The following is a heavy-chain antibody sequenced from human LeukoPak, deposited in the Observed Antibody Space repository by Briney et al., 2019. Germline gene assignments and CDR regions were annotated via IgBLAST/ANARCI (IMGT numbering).Heavy chain of an antibody. CDR1: GFTFSSYG. CDR2: IWYDGSKQ. Sequence: GGSLRLSCAASGFTFSSYGMHWVRQAPGKGLEWVALIWYDGSKQYYADSVKGRFTISRDNSKNTLHLQMNSLRAEDTAVFYCARLIGWSRFDPWGQGALVTVSS. CDR3: ARLIGWSRFDP. D-gene: IGHD6-19*01. J-gene: IGHJ5*02. V-gene: IGHV3-33*01.